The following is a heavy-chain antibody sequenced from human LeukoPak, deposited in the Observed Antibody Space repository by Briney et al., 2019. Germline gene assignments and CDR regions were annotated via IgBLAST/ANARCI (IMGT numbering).Heavy chain of an antibody. CDR2: HSALT. J-gene: IGHJ4*02. V-gene: IGHV4-34*01. Sequence: HSALTNYNPSLKSRVTISVDTSKNQSSLKLSSVTAADTAVYYCARARSGYSRARSLYYFDNWGQGTLVTVSS. D-gene: IGHD6-13*01. CDR3: ARARSGYSRARSLYYFDN.